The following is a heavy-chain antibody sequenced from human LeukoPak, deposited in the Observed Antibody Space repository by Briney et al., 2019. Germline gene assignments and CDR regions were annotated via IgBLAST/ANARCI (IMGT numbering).Heavy chain of an antibody. CDR1: GFTFSSYS. J-gene: IGHJ4*02. V-gene: IGHV3-53*01. CDR2: IYSGGST. D-gene: IGHD4-11*01. Sequence: PGGSLRLSCAASGFTFSSYSMNWVRQAPGKGLEWVSVIYSGGSTYYADSVKGRFTISRDNSKNTLYLQMNSLRAEDTAVYYCARTRLTTSDYFDYWGQGTLVTVSS. CDR3: ARTRLTTSDYFDY.